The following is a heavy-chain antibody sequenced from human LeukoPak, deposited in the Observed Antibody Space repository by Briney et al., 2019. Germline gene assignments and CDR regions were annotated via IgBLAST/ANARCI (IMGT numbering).Heavy chain of an antibody. D-gene: IGHD4/OR15-4a*01. Sequence: SGRSLRLSCSASGFTFGDYAMSWVRQAPGKGLEWVSCIYGADTIYYADFVKDRFTISRDSNRNILYLQMNSLRADDTAVYYCARGARGAYFDYWGQGTLVTGSS. J-gene: IGHJ4*02. CDR3: ARGARGAYFDY. V-gene: IGHV3-66*01. CDR2: IYGADTI. CDR1: GFTFGDYA.